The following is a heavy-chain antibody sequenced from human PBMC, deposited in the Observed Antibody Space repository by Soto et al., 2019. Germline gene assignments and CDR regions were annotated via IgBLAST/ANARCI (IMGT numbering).Heavy chain of an antibody. CDR2: INAGNAET. J-gene: IGHJ4*02. D-gene: IGHD6-19*01. CDR3: ARDGAVAGNTNFDY. Sequence: ASVKVSCKASGYTFTNYGIHWVRQGPGQRLEWMGWINAGNAETKYSQKFQGRVTISRDTSARTAYMDLSSLRSEDTAVYYCARDGAVAGNTNFDYWGQGTLVTVSS. V-gene: IGHV1-3*01. CDR1: GYTFTNYG.